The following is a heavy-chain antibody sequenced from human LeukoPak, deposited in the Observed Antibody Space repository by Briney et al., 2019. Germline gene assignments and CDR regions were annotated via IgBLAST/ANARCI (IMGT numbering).Heavy chain of an antibody. V-gene: IGHV4-39*07. J-gene: IGHJ4*02. Sequence: SETLSLTCTVSGGSISSSDYYWGWIRQPPGKGLEWIGSIYYSGSTSYNPSLKSRVTISVDTSKNQFSLKLSSVTAADTAVYYCARNFSSGRFDYWGQGTLVTVSS. CDR3: ARNFSSGRFDY. CDR1: GGSISSSDYY. D-gene: IGHD6-19*01. CDR2: IYYSGST.